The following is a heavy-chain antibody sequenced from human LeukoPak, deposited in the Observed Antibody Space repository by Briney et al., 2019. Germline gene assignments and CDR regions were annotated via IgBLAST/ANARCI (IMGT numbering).Heavy chain of an antibody. CDR2: INHSGST. Sequence: SETLSLTCAVYGGSFSGYYWSWIRQPPGKGLEWIGEINHSGSTNYNPALKRRVTISVDTSKNQFSLKLSSVTAADTAVYYCARGRQYSSSNFDYWGQGTLVTVSS. CDR1: GGSFSGYY. CDR3: ARGRQYSSSNFDY. V-gene: IGHV4-34*01. J-gene: IGHJ4*02. D-gene: IGHD6-6*01.